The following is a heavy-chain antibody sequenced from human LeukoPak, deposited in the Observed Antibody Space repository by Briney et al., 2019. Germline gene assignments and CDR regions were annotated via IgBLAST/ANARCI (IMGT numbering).Heavy chain of an antibody. Sequence: PGGSLRLSCAASGFTFDDYAMHWVRQAPGKGLEWVSGISWNSGSIGYADSVKGRFTISRDHAKNSLYLQMNSLRAEDMALYYCAKGDDSSGFDAFDIWGQGTMVTVSS. V-gene: IGHV3-9*03. CDR1: GFTFDDYA. CDR3: AKGDDSSGFDAFDI. CDR2: ISWNSGSI. J-gene: IGHJ3*02. D-gene: IGHD3-22*01.